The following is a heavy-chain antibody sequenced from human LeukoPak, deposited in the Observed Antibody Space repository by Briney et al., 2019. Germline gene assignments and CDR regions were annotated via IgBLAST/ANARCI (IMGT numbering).Heavy chain of an antibody. CDR2: IIRSGGST. J-gene: IGHJ4*02. CDR1: GFTFNNYA. D-gene: IGHD2-21*01. Sequence: GGSLRLSCVASGFTFNNYAMCWVRQAPGKGLEWVSAIIRSGGSTYYADSVKGRFTISRDNSKNTLYLQKNSLRAEDTAVYYCAKDLTLYGDFPYFDYWGQGTLVTVSS. CDR3: AKDLTLYGDFPYFDY. V-gene: IGHV3-23*01.